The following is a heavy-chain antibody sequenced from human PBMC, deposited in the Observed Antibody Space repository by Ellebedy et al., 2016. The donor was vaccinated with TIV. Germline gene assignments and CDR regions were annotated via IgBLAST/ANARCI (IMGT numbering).Heavy chain of an antibody. CDR2: IYTSGST. CDR1: RGPFSGYY. J-gene: IGHJ5*02. CDR3: ARHMVLEGYCSSTSCHNWFDP. Sequence: SETLSLTCAVYRGPFSGYYWSWIRQPAGKGLEWIGRIYTSGSTNYNPSLKSRVTISVDTSKNQFSLKLSSVTAADTAVYYCARHMVLEGYCSSTSCHNWFDPWGQGTLVTVSS. D-gene: IGHD2-2*01. V-gene: IGHV4-59*10.